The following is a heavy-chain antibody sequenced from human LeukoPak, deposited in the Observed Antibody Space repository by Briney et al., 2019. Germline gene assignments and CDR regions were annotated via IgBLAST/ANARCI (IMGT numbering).Heavy chain of an antibody. CDR1: GGSISSYY. CDR3: ARGYDFWSGNVNWFDP. D-gene: IGHD3-3*01. J-gene: IGHJ5*02. Sequence: SETLSLTCTVSGGSISSYYWSWIRQPPGKGLGWIGYIYYSGSTNYNPSLKSRVTISVDTSKNQFSLKLSSVTAADTAVYYCARGYDFWSGNVNWFDPWGQGTLVTVSS. CDR2: IYYSGST. V-gene: IGHV4-59*01.